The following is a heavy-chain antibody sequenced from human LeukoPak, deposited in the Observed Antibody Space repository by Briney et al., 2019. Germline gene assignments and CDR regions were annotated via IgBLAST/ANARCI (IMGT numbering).Heavy chain of an antibody. CDR2: LYFRGIT. Sequence: MPSETLSLTCTVSDGSIRSSTDYWGWIRQSPGKGLEWIGSLYFRGITYYNPSLKSRVTISVDTSKNQFSLKLSSVTAADTAVYYCARVEDTAMAPLSFDYWGQGTLVTVSS. CDR1: DGSIRSSTDY. D-gene: IGHD5-18*01. CDR3: ARVEDTAMAPLSFDY. V-gene: IGHV4-39*07. J-gene: IGHJ4*02.